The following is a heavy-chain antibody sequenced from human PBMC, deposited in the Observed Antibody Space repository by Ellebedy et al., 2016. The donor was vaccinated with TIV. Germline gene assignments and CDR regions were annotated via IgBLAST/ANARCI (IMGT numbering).Heavy chain of an antibody. Sequence: GESLKISCAASGFSFSSSSMSWVRQAPGKGLEWVSAIGDSGIKTYYADSVKGRFTISRDNSKNTVHLQMTSLRAEDTAIFYCVKEGSGSYADHWGQGTLVTVSS. CDR1: GFSFSSSS. CDR2: IGDSGIKT. V-gene: IGHV3-23*01. D-gene: IGHD1-26*01. J-gene: IGHJ5*02. CDR3: VKEGSGSYADH.